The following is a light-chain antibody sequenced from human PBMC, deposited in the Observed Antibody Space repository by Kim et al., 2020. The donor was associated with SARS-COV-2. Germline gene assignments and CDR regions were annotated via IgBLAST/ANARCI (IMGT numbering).Light chain of an antibody. CDR2: EVN. V-gene: IGLV2-23*02. CDR3: CSYAGSSTWV. CDR1: SSDVGSYNL. J-gene: IGLJ3*02. Sequence: GQSITISCPGTSSDVGSYNLVSWYQQHPGKAPKLMIYEVNKRPSGVSNRFSGSKSGNTASLTISGLQADDETDYYCCSYAGSSTWVFGGGTQLTVL.